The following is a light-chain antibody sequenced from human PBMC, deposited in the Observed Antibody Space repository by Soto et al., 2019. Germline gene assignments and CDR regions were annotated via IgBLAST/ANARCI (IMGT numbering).Light chain of an antibody. CDR2: WAS. CDR3: QQDYTTPVT. CDR1: QSLLH. J-gene: IGKJ1*01. Sequence: DIVMTQSPDSLAVSLGEGATINCKSSQSLLHLAWYQQKPGQPPKLLIYWASTRESGVPDRFSGSGSGTDFTLTISSLQAEDVAVYYCQQDYTTPVTFGQGTKVEIK. V-gene: IGKV4-1*01.